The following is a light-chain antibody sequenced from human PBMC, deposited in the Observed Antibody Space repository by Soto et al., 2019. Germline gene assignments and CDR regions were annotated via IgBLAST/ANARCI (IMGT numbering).Light chain of an antibody. J-gene: IGLJ2*01. V-gene: IGLV1-40*01. CDR1: SSNIGAGYD. Sequence: QSVLTQPPSVSGAPGQRVTISCTGSSSNIGAGYDVHWYQQLPGTAPKLLIYGNSNRPSGVPDRFSGSKSGTSASLAIIGLQAEDEADYYCQSYDSSLSAYVVFGGGTKVTVL. CDR3: QSYDSSLSAYVV. CDR2: GNS.